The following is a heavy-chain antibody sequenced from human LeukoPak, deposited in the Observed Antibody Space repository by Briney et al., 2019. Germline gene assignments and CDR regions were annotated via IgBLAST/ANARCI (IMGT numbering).Heavy chain of an antibody. CDR2: ISYDGSNK. V-gene: IGHV3-30*18. Sequence: GGSLRLSCAASGFTFSSYGMHWVRQAPGKGLEWVAVISYDGSNKYYADSVKGRFTISRDNSKNTLYLQMNSLRAEDTAVYYCAKTLREGSGSYHLFDYWGQGTLVTVSS. J-gene: IGHJ4*02. D-gene: IGHD3-10*01. CDR1: GFTFSSYG. CDR3: AKTLREGSGSYHLFDY.